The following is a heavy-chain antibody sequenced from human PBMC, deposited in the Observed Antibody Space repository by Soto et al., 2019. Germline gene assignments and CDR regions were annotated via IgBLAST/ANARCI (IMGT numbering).Heavy chain of an antibody. V-gene: IGHV1-69*02. J-gene: IGHJ6*03. Sequence: SVKVSCKASGGTFSSYTISWVRQAPGQGLEWMGRIIPILGIANYAQKFQGRVTITADKPTSTAYMELSSLRSEDTAVYYCARVRERDYYYYYMDVWGKGTTVTVSS. CDR2: IIPILGIA. CDR3: ARVRERDYYYYYMDV. CDR1: GGTFSSYT.